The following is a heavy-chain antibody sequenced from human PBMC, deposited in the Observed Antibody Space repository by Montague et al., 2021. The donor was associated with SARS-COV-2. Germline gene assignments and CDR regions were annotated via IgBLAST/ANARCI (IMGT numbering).Heavy chain of an antibody. V-gene: IGHV4-59*08. CDR2: IYYSGNT. J-gene: IGHJ3*02. Sequence: SETLSLTCTVSGGSISSYYWSWIRQPPGKGLEWIGYIYYSGNTNYNPSLKSRVTISVDTSKNQFSLKLSSVTAADTAVYYCARQRRYQLPITIFGVVMADACDIWGQGKMVTVSS. CDR1: GGSISSYY. CDR3: ARQRRYQLPITIFGVVMADACDI. D-gene: IGHD3-3*01.